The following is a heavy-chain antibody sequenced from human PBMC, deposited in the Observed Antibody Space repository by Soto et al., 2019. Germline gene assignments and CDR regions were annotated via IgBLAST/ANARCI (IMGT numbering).Heavy chain of an antibody. D-gene: IGHD6-13*01. V-gene: IGHV1-18*01. CDR1: GYTFTSYG. CDR2: ISAYNGNT. Sequence: GASVKVSCTASGYTFTSYGISWVRQAPGQGLEWMGWISAYNGNTNYAQKLQGRVTMTTDTSTSTAYMELRSLRSDDTAVYYCARDGRYSSSWYEGNWFDPWGQGTLVTVSS. J-gene: IGHJ5*02. CDR3: ARDGRYSSSWYEGNWFDP.